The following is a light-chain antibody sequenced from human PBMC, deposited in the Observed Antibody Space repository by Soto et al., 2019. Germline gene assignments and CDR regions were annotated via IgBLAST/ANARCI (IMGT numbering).Light chain of an antibody. CDR1: QSVSDNQ. CDR3: QQYNQSLCK. V-gene: IGKV3-20*01. CDR2: DVS. J-gene: IGKJ1*01. Sequence: IVLTQSPCTLSLSPGERATLSCRTSQSVSDNQLAWYQQSPGQAPSLLIYDVSIRATTIPDRFSGSGSWTDFTRTIDTLEPEDFEMYYCQQYNQSLCKFGPGTKVESK.